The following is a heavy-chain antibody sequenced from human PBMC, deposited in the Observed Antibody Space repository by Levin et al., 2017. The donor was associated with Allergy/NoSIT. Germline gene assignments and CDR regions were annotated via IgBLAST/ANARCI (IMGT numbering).Heavy chain of an antibody. J-gene: IGHJ6*02. CDR1: GGSISSYY. D-gene: IGHD4-17*01. CDR3: ARDRTTVTTKDVYYYGMDG. Sequence: SETLSLTCTVSGGSISSYYWSWIRQPPGKGLEWIGYIYHSGSTNYNPSLKSRVTISVDTSKNQISLKLSSVTAADTAVYYCARDRTTVTTKDVYYYGMDGWGQGTTVTVSS. CDR2: IYHSGST. V-gene: IGHV4-59*01.